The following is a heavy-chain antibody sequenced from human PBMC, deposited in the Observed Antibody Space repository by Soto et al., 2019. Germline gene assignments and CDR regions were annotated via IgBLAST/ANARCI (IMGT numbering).Heavy chain of an antibody. CDR2: TYYRSKWYN. CDR3: AGYSYGYDPLNYYYYGMDV. Sequence: KQSQTLSLTCAISGDSVSSNSAAWNWIRQSPSRGLEWLGRTYYRSKWYNDYAVSVKSRITINPDTSKNQFSLQLNSVTPEDTAVYYCAGYSYGYDPLNYYYYGMDVWGQGTTVTVSS. D-gene: IGHD5-18*01. J-gene: IGHJ6*02. CDR1: GDSVSSNSAA. V-gene: IGHV6-1*01.